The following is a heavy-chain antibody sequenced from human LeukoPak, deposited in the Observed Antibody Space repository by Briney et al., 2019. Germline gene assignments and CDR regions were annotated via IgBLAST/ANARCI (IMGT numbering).Heavy chain of an antibody. CDR1: GYTFTGYY. CDR3: AREQDYGILTGSVELPLDY. J-gene: IGHJ4*02. V-gene: IGHV1-2*02. CDR2: INPNSGGT. Sequence: ASVKVSCKASGYTFTGYYMHWVRQAPGQGLEWMGWINPNSGGTNYAQKFQGRVTMTRDTSISTAYMELSRLRSDDTAVYYCAREQDYGILTGSVELPLDYWGQGTLVTVSS. D-gene: IGHD3-9*01.